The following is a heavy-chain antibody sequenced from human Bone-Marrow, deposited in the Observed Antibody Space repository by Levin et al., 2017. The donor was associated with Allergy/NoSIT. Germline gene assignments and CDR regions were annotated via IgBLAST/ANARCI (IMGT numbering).Heavy chain of an antibody. CDR1: GFTFSSYG. J-gene: IGHJ3*02. CDR2: ISYDGSNK. D-gene: IGHD4-17*01. Sequence: GESLKISCAASGFTFSSYGMHWVRQAPGKGLEWVAVISYDGSNKYYADSVKGRFTISRDNSKNTLYLQMNSLRAEDTAVYYCAKARRVTTFAFDIWGQGTMVTVSS. CDR3: AKARRVTTFAFDI. V-gene: IGHV3-30*18.